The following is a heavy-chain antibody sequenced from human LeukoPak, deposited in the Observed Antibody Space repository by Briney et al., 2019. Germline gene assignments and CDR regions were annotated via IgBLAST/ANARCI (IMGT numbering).Heavy chain of an antibody. CDR3: ARDCGYDSQRMNYFDY. CDR1: GYTFSGYY. V-gene: IGHV1-2*02. J-gene: IGHJ4*02. Sequence: ASVKVSCKASGYTFSGYYMHWVRQAPGQGLEWMGWINANSGGTDYAQKFQGRVTMTRDTSLTTAYMELGRLKSDDTAVYYCARDCGYDSQRMNYFDYWGQGTLVTVSS. D-gene: IGHD5-12*01. CDR2: INANSGGT.